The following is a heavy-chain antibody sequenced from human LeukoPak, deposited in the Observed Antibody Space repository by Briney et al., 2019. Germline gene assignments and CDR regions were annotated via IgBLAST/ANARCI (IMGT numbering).Heavy chain of an antibody. CDR1: GGSISSYY. J-gene: IGHJ5*02. D-gene: IGHD5-12*01. Sequence: SETLSLTCTVSGGSISSYYWSWIRQPRGKGLEWIEYIYYSGSTNYNPSLKSRVTISVDTSKNQFSLKLSSVTAADTAVYYCARYIVATRWFDPWGQGTLVTVSS. V-gene: IGHV4-59*01. CDR2: IYYSGST. CDR3: ARYIVATRWFDP.